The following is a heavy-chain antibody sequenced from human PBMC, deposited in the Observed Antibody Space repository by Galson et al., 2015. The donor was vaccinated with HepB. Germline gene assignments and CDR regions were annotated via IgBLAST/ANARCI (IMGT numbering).Heavy chain of an antibody. Sequence: SLRLSCAASGFTVSSNYMSWVRQAPGKGLEWVSVIYSGGSTYYADSVKGRFTISRDNSKNTLYLQMNSLRAEDTAVYYCARDRGGRWLQGCDIWGQGTMVTVSS. V-gene: IGHV3-66*01. CDR3: ARDRGGRWLQGCDI. J-gene: IGHJ3*02. CDR2: IYSGGST. CDR1: GFTVSSNY. D-gene: IGHD5-24*01.